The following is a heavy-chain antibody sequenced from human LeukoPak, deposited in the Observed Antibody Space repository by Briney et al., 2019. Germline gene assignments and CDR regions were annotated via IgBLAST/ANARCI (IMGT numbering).Heavy chain of an antibody. V-gene: IGHV4-59*01. Sequence: SETLSLTCTVSGGSISSYYWSWIRQPPGKGLEWIGYIYYSGSTNYNPSLKSRVTISVDTSKNQFSLKLSSVTAADTAVYYYARDVGYCSGGSCYNYYYYGMDVWGQGTTVTVSS. CDR2: IYYSGST. CDR1: GGSISSYY. CDR3: ARDVGYCSGGSCYNYYYYGMDV. D-gene: IGHD2-15*01. J-gene: IGHJ6*02.